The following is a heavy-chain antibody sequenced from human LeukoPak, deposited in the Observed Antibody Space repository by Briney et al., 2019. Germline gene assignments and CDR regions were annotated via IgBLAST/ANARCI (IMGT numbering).Heavy chain of an antibody. J-gene: IGHJ5*02. CDR3: ARGGYYYDSSGYYYVDWFDP. CDR1: GYTFTGYY. CDR2: INPNSGGT. D-gene: IGHD3-22*01. V-gene: IGHV1-2*02. Sequence: ASVKVSCKASGYTFTGYYRHWVRQAPGQGLEWMGWINPNSGGTNYAQKFQGRVTMTRDTSISTAYMELSRLRSEDTAVYYCARGGYYYDSSGYYYVDWFDPWGQGTLVTVSS.